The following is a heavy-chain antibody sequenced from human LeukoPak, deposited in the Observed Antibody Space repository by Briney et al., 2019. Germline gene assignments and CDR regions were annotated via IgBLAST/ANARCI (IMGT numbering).Heavy chain of an antibody. D-gene: IGHD3-22*01. CDR3: ARDNYYYDSSGYWTGLWYFDL. CDR2: IYYSGST. V-gene: IGHV4-39*07. Sequence: PSETLSLTCTVSGGSISSSSYYWGWIRQPPGKGLEWIGSIYYSGSTYYNPSLKSRVTISVDTSKNQFSLKLSSVTAADTAVYYCARDNYYYDSSGYWTGLWYFDLWGRGTLVTVSS. CDR1: GGSISSSSYY. J-gene: IGHJ2*01.